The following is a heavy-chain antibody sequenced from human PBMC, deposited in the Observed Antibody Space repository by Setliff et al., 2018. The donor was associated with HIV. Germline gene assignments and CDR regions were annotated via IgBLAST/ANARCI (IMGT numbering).Heavy chain of an antibody. CDR3: ARTSEYDFGLTKYLDY. D-gene: IGHD3-3*01. CDR2: IYTSGST. J-gene: IGHJ4*02. Sequence: PSETLSLTCSVSGGSIISGSYYWSWIRQPAGKGLEWIGHIYTSGSTNYNPSLKSQVTISVDTSKNQFSLKLSSVTAADTAVYYCARTSEYDFGLTKYLDYWGQGTLVTVSS. V-gene: IGHV4-61*09. CDR1: GGSIISGSYY.